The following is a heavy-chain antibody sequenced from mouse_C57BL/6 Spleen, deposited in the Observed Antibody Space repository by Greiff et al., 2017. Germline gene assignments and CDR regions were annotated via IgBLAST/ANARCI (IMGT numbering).Heavy chain of an antibody. J-gene: IGHJ4*01. D-gene: IGHD1-1*01. CDR1: GFTFSNYW. CDR3: TDPFYYGSRRYYAMDY. Sequence: EVHLVESGGGLVQPGGSMKLSCVASGFTFSNYWMNWVRQSPEKGLEWVAQIRLKSDNYATHYAESVKGRFTISRDDSKSSVYLQMNNLRAEDTGIYYGTDPFYYGSRRYYAMDYWGQGTSVTVSS. CDR2: IRLKSDNYAT. V-gene: IGHV6-3*01.